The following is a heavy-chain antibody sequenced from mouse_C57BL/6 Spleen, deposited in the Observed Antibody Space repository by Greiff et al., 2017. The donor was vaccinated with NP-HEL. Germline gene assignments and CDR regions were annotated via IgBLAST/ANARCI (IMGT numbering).Heavy chain of an antibody. Sequence: DVMLVESGGGLVQPGASLRLSCAASGFTFTDYYMSWVRQPPGKAPEWLALIRNKANGYTTEYTASVKGRFTISRDNSQNILYLQMNTLRAEDSATYYCVKATVYYDYDDASWFAYWGQGTLVTVSA. CDR2: IRNKANGYTT. D-gene: IGHD2-4*01. CDR3: VKATVYYDYDDASWFAY. J-gene: IGHJ3*01. V-gene: IGHV7-4*01. CDR1: GFTFTDYY.